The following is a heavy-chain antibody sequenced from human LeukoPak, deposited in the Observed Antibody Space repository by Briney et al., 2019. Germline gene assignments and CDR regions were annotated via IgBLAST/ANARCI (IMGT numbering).Heavy chain of an antibody. J-gene: IGHJ5*02. D-gene: IGHD2-2*01. CDR1: GGSISSSNYY. CDR2: IHYSGST. V-gene: IGHV4-39*01. CDR3: ARHIPCSSTTCYLGWFDP. Sequence: SETLSLTCTVSGGSISSSNYYWGCIRQPPGKGLEWIGSIHYSGSTYYNPSLKSRVTISLDTSKNQFSLKLSSVTAADTAVYYCARHIPCSSTTCYLGWFDPWGQGTLVTVSS.